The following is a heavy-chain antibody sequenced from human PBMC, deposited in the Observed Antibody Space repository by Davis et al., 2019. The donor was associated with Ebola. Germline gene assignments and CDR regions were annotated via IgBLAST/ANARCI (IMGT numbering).Heavy chain of an antibody. D-gene: IGHD5-18*01. J-gene: IGHJ6*02. CDR2: ISSSSSTI. CDR1: GFTFSSYW. CDR3: AREHRRFVDTAMVLGGMDV. V-gene: IGHV3-48*01. Sequence: GESLKISCAASGFTFSSYWMSWVRQAPGKGLERVSYISSSSSTIYYADSVKGRFIISRDNAKNSLYLQMNSLRAEDTAVYYCAREHRRFVDTAMVLGGMDVWGQGTTVTVSS.